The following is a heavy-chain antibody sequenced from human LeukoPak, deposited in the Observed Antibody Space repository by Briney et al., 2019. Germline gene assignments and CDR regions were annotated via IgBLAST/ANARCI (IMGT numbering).Heavy chain of an antibody. J-gene: IGHJ3*02. CDR3: ARAKYDSSGYYYSGFDI. D-gene: IGHD3-22*01. V-gene: IGHV3-48*04. CDR1: GFAFSSYA. CDR2: ISNNGRSV. Sequence: GGSLRLSCAASGFAFSSYAMNWVRQAPGKGLEWVSYISNNGRSVYYADSVKGRFTMSRDNGKKSLYVQMNSLRAEDTAVYYCARAKYDSSGYYYSGFDIXXQGTXVTVSS.